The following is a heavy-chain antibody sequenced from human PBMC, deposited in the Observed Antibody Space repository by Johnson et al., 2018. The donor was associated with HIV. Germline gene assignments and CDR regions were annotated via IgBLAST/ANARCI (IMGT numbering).Heavy chain of an antibody. CDR1: GFTFSDYY. CDR3: ARSGSYPHRTIFQLGAFDI. CDR2: ISSSGSTI. V-gene: IGHV3-11*04. J-gene: IGHJ3*02. Sequence: VQLVESGGGLVKPGGSLRLSCAASGFTFSDYYMSWIRQAPGKGLEWVSYISSSGSTIYYADSVKGRFTIYRDNAKNSQYLQMNSLRAEDTAVYYCARSGSYPHRTIFQLGAFDIWGQGTMVTVS. D-gene: IGHD1-26*01.